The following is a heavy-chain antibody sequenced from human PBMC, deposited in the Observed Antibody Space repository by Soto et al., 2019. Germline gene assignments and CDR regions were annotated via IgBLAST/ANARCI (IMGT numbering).Heavy chain of an antibody. D-gene: IGHD3-10*01. V-gene: IGHV3-64*01. CDR3: ARAGFWYGSGIYGYGIDV. CDR1: GFTFSSYA. Sequence: EVQLVESGGGLVQPGGSLRLSCAASGFTFSSYAMHWVRQAPGKGLEYFSAISTNGGSTYYANSVKGRFTISRDNSKNTLYLQMGSLRVEDRAVYYCARAGFWYGSGIYGYGIDVWGQGTTVTVSS. J-gene: IGHJ6*02. CDR2: ISTNGGST.